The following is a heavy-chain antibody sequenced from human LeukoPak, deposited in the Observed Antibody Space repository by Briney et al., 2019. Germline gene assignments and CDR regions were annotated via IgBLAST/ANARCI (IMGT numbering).Heavy chain of an antibody. J-gene: IGHJ4*02. Sequence: SETLSLTCTVSGVSITNYYWAWIRQPAGKGLEWIGRMYISGSTNYNPSLKSRVCISIDKTKNQFSLKLRSVTAADTAIYYCARDYLVGAPLDSWGQGTLVTVSS. V-gene: IGHV4-4*07. D-gene: IGHD1-26*01. CDR1: GVSITNYY. CDR2: MYISGST. CDR3: ARDYLVGAPLDS.